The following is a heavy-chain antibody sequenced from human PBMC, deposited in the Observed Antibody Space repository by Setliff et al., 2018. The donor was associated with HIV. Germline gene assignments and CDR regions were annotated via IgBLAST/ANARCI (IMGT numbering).Heavy chain of an antibody. CDR3: AKDRGDYDPRRYDA. Sequence: PGGSLRLSCVASGFTFTKYAMSWVRQLPGKELEWVSAINYEDTKYYADSVKGRFTISRDDSKNTLYLQMTSLRAEDTAVYFCAKDRGDYDPRRYDAWGQGSLVTVSS. V-gene: IGHV3-23*01. CDR2: INYEDTK. D-gene: IGHD4-17*01. J-gene: IGHJ5*02. CDR1: GFTFTKYA.